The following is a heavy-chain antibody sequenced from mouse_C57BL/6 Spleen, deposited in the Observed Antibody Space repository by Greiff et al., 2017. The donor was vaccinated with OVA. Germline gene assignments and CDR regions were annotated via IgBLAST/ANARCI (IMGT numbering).Heavy chain of an antibody. V-gene: IGHV1-69*01. CDR3: ARSVNYGSSYEAMDY. Sequence: QVQLQQPGAELVMPGASVKLSCKASGYTFTSYWMHWVKQRPGQGLEWIGGIDPSDSYTNYNQKFKGKSTLTVDKSSSTAYMQLSSLTSEDSAVYYCARSVNYGSSYEAMDYWGQGTSVTVSS. D-gene: IGHD1-1*01. CDR2: IDPSDSYT. CDR1: GYTFTSYW. J-gene: IGHJ4*01.